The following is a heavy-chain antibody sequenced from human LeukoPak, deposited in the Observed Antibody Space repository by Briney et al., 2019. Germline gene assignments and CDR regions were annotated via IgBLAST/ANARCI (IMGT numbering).Heavy chain of an antibody. V-gene: IGHV4-38-2*01. Sequence: SETLSLTCAVSGYSISSGYYWGWIRQPPGKGLEWIGNIYHSGSPYYNPSLKSRVTISVDTSKNQFSLKVSSVTVADTAVYYCARAQRSYDSSGYLRPYAFDIWGQGTMATVSS. CDR3: ARAQRSYDSSGYLRPYAFDI. CDR2: IYHSGSP. D-gene: IGHD3-22*01. CDR1: GYSISSGYY. J-gene: IGHJ3*02.